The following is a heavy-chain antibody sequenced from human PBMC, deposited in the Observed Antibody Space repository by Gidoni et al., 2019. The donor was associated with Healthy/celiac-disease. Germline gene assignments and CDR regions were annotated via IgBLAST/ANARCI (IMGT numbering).Heavy chain of an antibody. CDR2: RSDSGTRT. D-gene: IGHD3-16*02. CDR1: GFPFSSYA. Sequence: EEQLLESGGGLVQPGGSLRLSCAASGFPFSSYAMTWVRQAPGKGLEWVSARSDSGTRTYYADSVKGRFTISRLNFKSTLYLEMNSLRAEDSAVYYCAKSTDRSTLYYGMDVWGQGTTVTVSS. J-gene: IGHJ6*02. CDR3: AKSTDRSTLYYGMDV. V-gene: IGHV3-23*01.